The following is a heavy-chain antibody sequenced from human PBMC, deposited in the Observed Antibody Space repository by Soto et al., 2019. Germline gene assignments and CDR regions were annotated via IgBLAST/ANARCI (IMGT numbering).Heavy chain of an antibody. J-gene: IGHJ6*03. CDR2: IYYSGST. D-gene: IGHD3-3*01. CDR3: ARAKAITIFGVIADYYYMDV. V-gene: IGHV4-59*01. Sequence: PSETMSLTCTVSGGNISSYYWSWIRQNTGKGLEWIGYIYYSGSTNYNPSLKSRVTISVDASKNQFSLKLSSVTAADTAVYYCARAKAITIFGVIADYYYMDVWGKGTTVTVSS. CDR1: GGNISSYY.